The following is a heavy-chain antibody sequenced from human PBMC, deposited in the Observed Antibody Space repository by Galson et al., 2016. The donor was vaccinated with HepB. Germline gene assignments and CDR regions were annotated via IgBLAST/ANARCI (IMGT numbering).Heavy chain of an antibody. Sequence: SETLSLTCVVSGYSITSGYSWAWIRQPPGKGLEWIGSLYYGARTYYSPSLKSRVTISVDPSKNQFSLNLRSVTAADTAVYYCARNFGKSQGYWGQGALVTVSS. CDR2: LYYGART. CDR1: GYSITSGYS. CDR3: ARNFGKSQGY. V-gene: IGHV4-38-2*01. J-gene: IGHJ4*02. D-gene: IGHD3-10*01.